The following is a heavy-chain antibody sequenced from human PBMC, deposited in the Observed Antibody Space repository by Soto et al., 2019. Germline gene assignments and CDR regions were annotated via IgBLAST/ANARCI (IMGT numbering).Heavy chain of an antibody. J-gene: IGHJ6*02. CDR1: GFTFSNYA. V-gene: IGHV3-23*01. Sequence: PGGSLRLSCAASGFTFSNYAMSWVRQAPGKGLEWVSGISGSGDSTYYADSVKGRFTISRDNSKNTLYLQMNSLRAEDTAVYYCAKGYYGGQGYYYYGSDVWGQGTTVTVSS. D-gene: IGHD4-17*01. CDR3: AKGYYGGQGYYYYGSDV. CDR2: ISGSGDST.